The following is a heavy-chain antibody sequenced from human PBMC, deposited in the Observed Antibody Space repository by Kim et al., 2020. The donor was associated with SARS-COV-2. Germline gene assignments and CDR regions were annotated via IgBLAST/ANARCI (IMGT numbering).Heavy chain of an antibody. J-gene: IGHJ3*02. CDR3: AGDSSGYYHDAFDI. D-gene: IGHD3-22*01. V-gene: IGHV3-48*02. Sequence: ADSVKGRFTISRDNAKNSLYLQMNSLRDEDTAVYYCAGDSSGYYHDAFDIWGQGTMVTVSS.